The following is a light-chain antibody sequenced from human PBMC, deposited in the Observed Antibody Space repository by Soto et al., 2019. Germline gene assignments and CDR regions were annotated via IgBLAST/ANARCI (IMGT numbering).Light chain of an antibody. CDR3: QQYYSTPPT. J-gene: IGKJ1*01. V-gene: IGKV4-1*01. Sequence: DIVMTQSPDSLAVSLGERATINCKSSQSVLYSSNDKNYLAWYQQKPGQPPKLLIYCASTRESGVPHRFSGSGSGTDFTLTISSLQAEDVAVYYCQQYYSTPPTFGQGTKVEIK. CDR2: CAS. CDR1: QSVLYSSNDKNY.